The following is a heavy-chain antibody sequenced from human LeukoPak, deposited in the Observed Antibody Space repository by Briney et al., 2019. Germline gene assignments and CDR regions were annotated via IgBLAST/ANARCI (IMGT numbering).Heavy chain of an antibody. J-gene: IGHJ4*02. Sequence: GGSLRLSCAASGFTFSSYAMSWVRQAPGKGLEWVSTVSGGGGTTYYADSVKGRFTISRDNSKNTLFLQMNSLRAEDTAIYYCAKDMGYCSSATCYGLDCWGQGTLVTVSS. CDR1: GFTFSSYA. CDR2: VSGGGGTT. D-gene: IGHD2-2*01. CDR3: AKDMGYCSSATCYGLDC. V-gene: IGHV3-23*01.